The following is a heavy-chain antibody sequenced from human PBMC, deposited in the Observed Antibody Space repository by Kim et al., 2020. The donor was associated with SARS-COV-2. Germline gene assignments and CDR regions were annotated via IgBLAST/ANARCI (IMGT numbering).Heavy chain of an antibody. CDR2: ISSSASYI. CDR3: ARGAHGSDNYHFDY. Sequence: GGSLRLSCAASGFTFSSYEMNWVRQAPGKGLEWVSYISSSASYIHYADSVRGRFTNSRDNAKNSLYLQMNSLRAEDTAVYYCARGAHGSDNYHFDYWGQGTLVTVSS. V-gene: IGHV3-48*03. D-gene: IGHD3-10*01. J-gene: IGHJ4*02. CDR1: GFTFSSYE.